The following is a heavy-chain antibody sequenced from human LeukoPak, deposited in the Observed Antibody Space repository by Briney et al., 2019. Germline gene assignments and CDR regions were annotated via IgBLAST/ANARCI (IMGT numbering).Heavy chain of an antibody. J-gene: IGHJ6*02. D-gene: IGHD7-27*01. CDR3: ARDLPSSGVYYYYYGMDV. Sequence: GGSLRLSCVGSGFTSIAYALTWARQAPGKGLEWVSGISGGGVTTYYADSVKGRFTISRDNAKNSLYLQMNSLRAEDTAVNYCARDLPSSGVYYYYYGMDVWGQGTTVTVSS. CDR1: GFTSIAYA. CDR2: ISGGGVTT. V-gene: IGHV3-23*01.